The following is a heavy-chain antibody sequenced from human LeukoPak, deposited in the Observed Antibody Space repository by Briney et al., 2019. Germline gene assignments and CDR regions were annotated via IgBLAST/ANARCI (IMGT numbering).Heavy chain of an antibody. CDR2: IYHSGST. J-gene: IGHJ4*02. D-gene: IGHD2/OR15-2a*01. CDR3: ARVRLPTSLTFDY. CDR1: GYSISGGYY. Sequence: SETLSLSCTVSGYSISGGYYWGWIRQPPGKGLEWIGSIYHSGSTYYNPSLKSRVTISVDTSKNQFSLKLSSVTAADTAVYYCARVRLPTSLTFDYWGQGTLATVSS. V-gene: IGHV4-38-2*02.